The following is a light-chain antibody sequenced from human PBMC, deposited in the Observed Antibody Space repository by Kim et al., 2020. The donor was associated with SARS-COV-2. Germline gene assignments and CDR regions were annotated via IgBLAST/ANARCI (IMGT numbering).Light chain of an antibody. CDR1: SSNIGNNY. V-gene: IGLV1-51*01. J-gene: IGLJ2*01. CDR3: GTWDSILSAVV. CDR2: DNN. Sequence: QSVLTQPPSVSAAPGQKVTISCSGSSSNIGNNYVSWYQQLPGTAPKLLIYDNNKRPSGIPDRFSGSKSGTSGTLGITGLQTGDEADYYCGTWDSILSAVVFGGGTQLTVL.